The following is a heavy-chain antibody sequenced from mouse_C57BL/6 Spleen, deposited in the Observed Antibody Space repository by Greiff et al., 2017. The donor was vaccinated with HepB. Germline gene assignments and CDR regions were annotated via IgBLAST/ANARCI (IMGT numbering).Heavy chain of an antibody. V-gene: IGHV1-55*01. CDR3: ARRDYDYENPMDY. Sequence: QVQLQQPGAELVKPGASVKMSCKASGYTFTSYWITWVKQRPGQGLEWIGDIYPGSGSTNYNEKFKSKATLTVDTSSSTAYMQLSSLTSEDSAVYYCARRDYDYENPMDYWGQGTSVTVSS. CDR2: IYPGSGST. CDR1: GYTFTSYW. D-gene: IGHD2-4*01. J-gene: IGHJ4*01.